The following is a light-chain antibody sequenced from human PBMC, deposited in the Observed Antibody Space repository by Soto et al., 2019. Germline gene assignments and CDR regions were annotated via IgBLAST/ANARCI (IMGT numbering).Light chain of an antibody. CDR1: QTIGRTY. V-gene: IGKV3-15*01. Sequence: EIVMTQSPDTLSLSPGETATLSCSASQTIGRTYLAWYQQKPGQVPRLLIYGISTSVTDIPARFSGSGSGTLFTLTISSLQSEDFAVYYCQEYTQWPITFGQGTRLELK. CDR2: GIS. J-gene: IGKJ5*01. CDR3: QEYTQWPIT.